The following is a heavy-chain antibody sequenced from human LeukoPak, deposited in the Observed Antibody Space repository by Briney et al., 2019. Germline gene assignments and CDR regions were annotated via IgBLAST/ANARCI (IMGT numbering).Heavy chain of an antibody. V-gene: IGHV3-7*01. CDR1: GFTFSTYW. D-gene: IGHD3-10*01. CDR2: IKADGGEK. CDR3: ATDQLGGYGSYDY. Sequence: GGSLRLSCAASGFTFSTYWMNWFRQTPGKGLEWVAKIKADGGEKDHVASVKGRFTISRDNAKNSVYLQMNSLRAEDTAVYYCATDQLGGYGSYDYWGQGTLVTVSS. J-gene: IGHJ4*02.